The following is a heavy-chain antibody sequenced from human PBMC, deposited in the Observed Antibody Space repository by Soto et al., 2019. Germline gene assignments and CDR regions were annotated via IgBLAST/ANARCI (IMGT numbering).Heavy chain of an antibody. J-gene: IGHJ2*01. CDR3: ARDSASYSSSSGSYWYFDL. Sequence: EVQLVESGGGLVQPGGSLRLSCIASGCTFSSYSMNWVRQAPRKGLEWLSYISSGSATIYYADSVKGRFTISRDNVKNSLYLQMNSLRDDDTAVYYCARDSASYSSSSGSYWYFDLWGRGTLVTVSS. CDR2: ISSGSATI. CDR1: GCTFSSYS. D-gene: IGHD6-6*01. V-gene: IGHV3-48*02.